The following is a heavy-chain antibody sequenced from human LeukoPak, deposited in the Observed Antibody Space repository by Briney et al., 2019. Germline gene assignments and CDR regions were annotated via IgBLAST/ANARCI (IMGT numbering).Heavy chain of an antibody. Sequence: KPSETLSLTCSVSGDFITAYYWSWIRQPPGKGLEWIGYIYYSGSTNYNPSLKSRVTISVDTSKNQFSLKLSSVTAADTAVYYCARTTEGGYTYDYFYYYYMDVWGKGTTVTISS. J-gene: IGHJ6*03. CDR3: ARTTEGGYTYDYFYYYYMDV. V-gene: IGHV4-59*01. D-gene: IGHD5-18*01. CDR1: GDFITAYY. CDR2: IYYSGST.